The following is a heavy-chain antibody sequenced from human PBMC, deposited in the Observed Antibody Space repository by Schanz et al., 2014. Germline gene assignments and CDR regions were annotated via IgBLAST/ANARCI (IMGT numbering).Heavy chain of an antibody. J-gene: IGHJ4*02. CDR2: IGNGGVTK. D-gene: IGHD1-26*01. CDR1: GFPFSDYF. Sequence: QVQLVDSGGGLVKPGGSLRLSCTASGFPFSDYFMAWIRQPPGRGLEWVSYIGNGGVTKYYADSVKGRFTISRDNAKNSLFLQMNSLRPEDTAVYYCARDHTTESYYSAGPPIDYWGQGTLLTVSS. CDR3: ARDHTTESYYSAGPPIDY. V-gene: IGHV3-11*04.